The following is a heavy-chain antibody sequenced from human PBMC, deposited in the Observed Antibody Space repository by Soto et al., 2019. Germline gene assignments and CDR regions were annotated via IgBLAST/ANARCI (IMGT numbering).Heavy chain of an antibody. D-gene: IGHD3-3*01. CDR1: GYTLTELS. J-gene: IGHJ5*02. V-gene: IGHV1-24*01. CDR3: AADLSFWSGYPAPP. Sequence: ASVKVSCKVSGYTLTELSMHWVRQAPGKGLEWMGGFDPEDGETIYAQKFQGRVTMTEDTSTDTAYMELSSLRSEDTAVYYCAADLSFWSGYPAPPWGQGTLVTVSS. CDR2: FDPEDGET.